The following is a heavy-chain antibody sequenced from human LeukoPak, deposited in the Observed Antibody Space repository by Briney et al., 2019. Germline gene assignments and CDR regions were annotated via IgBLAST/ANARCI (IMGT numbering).Heavy chain of an antibody. CDR1: GGSISSYY. J-gene: IGHJ4*02. CDR2: IYYSGST. CDR3: ARRSGGTSRADY. V-gene: IGHV4-59*12. D-gene: IGHD2-15*01. Sequence: SETLSLTCTVSGGSISSYYWSWIRQPPGKGLEWIGNIYYSGSTYYNPSLKSRVTISLDTSKNQYSLKLSSVTTADTAVYYCARRSGGTSRADYWGQGTLVTVSS.